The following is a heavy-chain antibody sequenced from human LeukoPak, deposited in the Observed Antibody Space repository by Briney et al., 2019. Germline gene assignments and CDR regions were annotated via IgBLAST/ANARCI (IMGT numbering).Heavy chain of an antibody. Sequence: PSQTLSLTCTVSGGSISSGSYYWSWIRQPAGKGLEWIGYIYYSGNTNYNPSLKSRVTILVDTSKNQVSLKLSSVTAADTAVYYCARGRSSGWYPYWGQGTLVTVSS. V-gene: IGHV4-61*10. CDR2: IYYSGNT. CDR1: GGSISSGSYY. J-gene: IGHJ4*02. CDR3: ARGRSSGWYPY. D-gene: IGHD6-19*01.